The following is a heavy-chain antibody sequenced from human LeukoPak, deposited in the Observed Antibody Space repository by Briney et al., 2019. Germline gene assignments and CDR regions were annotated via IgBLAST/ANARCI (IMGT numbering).Heavy chain of an antibody. V-gene: IGHV4-61*01. CDR1: GGSVSSGSYY. J-gene: IGHJ3*02. CDR2: IYYSGST. D-gene: IGHD5-24*01. Sequence: SETLSLTCTVSGGSVSSGSYYGSWIRQPPGKGLEWIGYIYYSGSTNYNPSLKSRVTISVDTSNNQFSLKLSSVTAADTAVYYCARLWLQGAFDIWGQGTMVTVSS. CDR3: ARLWLQGAFDI.